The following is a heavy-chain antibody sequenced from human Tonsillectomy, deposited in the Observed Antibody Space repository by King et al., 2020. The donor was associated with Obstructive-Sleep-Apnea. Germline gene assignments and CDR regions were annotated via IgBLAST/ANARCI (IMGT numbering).Heavy chain of an antibody. Sequence: EGQMVEYGGGLVKPGGSLRLSCAASGFTFSSYSMNWVRQAPGKGLEWVSSISSSSSYIYYADSVKGRFTISRDNAKNSLYLQMNSLRAEDTAVYYCARDRTYYDFWSGYSNDAFDIWGQGTMVTVSS. CDR1: GFTFSSYS. V-gene: IGHV3-21*01. CDR2: ISSSSSYI. D-gene: IGHD3-3*01. CDR3: ARDRTYYDFWSGYSNDAFDI. J-gene: IGHJ3*02.